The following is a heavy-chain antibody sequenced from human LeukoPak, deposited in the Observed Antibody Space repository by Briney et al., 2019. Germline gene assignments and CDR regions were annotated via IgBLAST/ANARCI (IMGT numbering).Heavy chain of an antibody. CDR1: GYTFTGYY. Sequence: GASVTVSCKASGYTFTGYYMHWVRQAPGQGLEWMGWINPNSGGTNYAQKFQGRVTMTRDTSISTAYMELSRLRSDDTAVYYCAREWYAGDYFDYWGQGTLVTVSS. J-gene: IGHJ4*02. CDR2: INPNSGGT. V-gene: IGHV1-2*02. D-gene: IGHD6-13*01. CDR3: AREWYAGDYFDY.